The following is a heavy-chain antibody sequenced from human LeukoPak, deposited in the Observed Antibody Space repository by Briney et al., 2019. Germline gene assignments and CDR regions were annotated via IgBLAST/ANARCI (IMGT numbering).Heavy chain of an antibody. CDR2: IKQDGSEK. V-gene: IGHV3-7*01. CDR3: AGTLTYYYDSSGYMETYAFDI. CDR1: GFTFSSYW. J-gene: IGHJ3*02. Sequence: GGSLRLSCAASGFTFSSYWMSWVRQAPGKGLEWVANIKQDGSEKYYVDSVKGRFTISRDNAKNSLYLQMNSLRAEDTAVYYCAGTLTYYYDSSGYMETYAFDIWGQGTMVTVSS. D-gene: IGHD3-22*01.